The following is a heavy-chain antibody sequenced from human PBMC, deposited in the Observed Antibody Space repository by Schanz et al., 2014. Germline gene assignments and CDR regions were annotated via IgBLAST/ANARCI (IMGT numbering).Heavy chain of an antibody. CDR1: GFTFSSYS. CDR3: ARGGPAYYFDD. CDR2: INSDGTKR. J-gene: IGHJ4*02. Sequence: VQLVESGGGLVQPGGSLRLSCAASGFTFSSYSMHWVRQAPGKGLEWVAFINSDGTKRFYADSVKSRFTISRDNSKSTLYVEMNSLRVEDTAVYYCARGGPAYYFDDWGQGTLVTVSS. V-gene: IGHV3-33*08.